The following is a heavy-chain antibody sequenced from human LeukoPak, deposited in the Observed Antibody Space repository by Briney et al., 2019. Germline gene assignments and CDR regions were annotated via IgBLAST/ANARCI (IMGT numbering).Heavy chain of an antibody. J-gene: IGHJ3*02. CDR2: VYYSGST. Sequence: PSETLSLTCTVSGGSISSGGYYWSWIRQHPGKGLEWIGRVYYSGSTYYNPSLKSRVTISVDTSKNQFSLKLSSVTAADTAVYYCARDRPRLVAATPADAFDIWGQGTMVTVSS. CDR1: GGSISSGGYY. V-gene: IGHV4-31*03. CDR3: ARDRPRLVAATPADAFDI. D-gene: IGHD2-15*01.